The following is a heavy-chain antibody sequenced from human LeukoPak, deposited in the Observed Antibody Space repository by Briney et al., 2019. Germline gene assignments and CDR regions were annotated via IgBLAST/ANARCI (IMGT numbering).Heavy chain of an antibody. J-gene: IGHJ4*02. D-gene: IGHD3-22*01. V-gene: IGHV5-51*01. CDR2: IYPGDSDT. Sequence: PGESLKISCKASGYSFASYWVAWVRQMPGKGLEWMGIIYPGDSDTRYSPSFEGQVTISADKYISTAYLQWSSLKASDTAMYYCARPNYYDSSGHDRVDYWGQGTLVTVSS. CDR1: GYSFASYW. CDR3: ARPNYYDSSGHDRVDY.